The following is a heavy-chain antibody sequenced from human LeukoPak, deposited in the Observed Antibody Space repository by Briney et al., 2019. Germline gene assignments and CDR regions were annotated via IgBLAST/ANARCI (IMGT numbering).Heavy chain of an antibody. D-gene: IGHD3-22*01. CDR3: AKDLGDYCDRSGYYPILN. V-gene: IGHV3-23*01. CDR2: ISGSSGRT. CDR1: RFIFSSFA. Sequence: GGSLRLSCAASRFIFSSFAISWVRQAPGKRLEWVSTISGSSGRTHYADSVKGRFTISRDNSKNTLYLQINSLRAEDTAVYYCAKDLGDYCDRSGYYPILNWGRGTLVTVSS. J-gene: IGHJ4*02.